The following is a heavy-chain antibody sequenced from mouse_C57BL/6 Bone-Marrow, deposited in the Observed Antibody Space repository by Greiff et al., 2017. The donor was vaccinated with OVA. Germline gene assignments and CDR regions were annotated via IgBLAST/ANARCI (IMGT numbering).Heavy chain of an antibody. CDR3: ARQGDYDLAWFAY. CDR1: GYTFTSYG. V-gene: IGHV1-81*01. J-gene: IGHJ3*01. Sequence: VQLQESGAELVRPGASVKLSCKASGYTFTSYGISWVKQRTGQGLEWIGEIHPRSGNTYYNEKFKGKATLTADKSSSTAYMGLRSLTSEDSAVYFCARQGDYDLAWFAYWGQGTLVTVSA. CDR2: IHPRSGNT. D-gene: IGHD2-4*01.